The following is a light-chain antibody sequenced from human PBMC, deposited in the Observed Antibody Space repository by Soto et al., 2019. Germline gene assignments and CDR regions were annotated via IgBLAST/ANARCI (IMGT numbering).Light chain of an antibody. V-gene: IGKV1-5*03. CDR2: KAS. CDR1: QSICSW. CDR3: QQYNSYSWT. Sequence: DIQMTQSPSTLSASVGDRVTITCRASQSICSWLAWYQQKPGKAPKLLIYKASSLESGVPSKFSGSGSGTEITLTISSLQPDDFATYYCQQYNSYSWTFGQGTKVQIK. J-gene: IGKJ1*01.